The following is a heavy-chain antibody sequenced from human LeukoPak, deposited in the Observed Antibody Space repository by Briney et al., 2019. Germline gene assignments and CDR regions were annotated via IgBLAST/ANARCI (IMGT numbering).Heavy chain of an antibody. CDR2: ISYDGSNK. D-gene: IGHD3-9*01. CDR3: AKDQGEYYDILTGPPAFDP. J-gene: IGHJ5*02. Sequence: GGSLRLSCAASGFTFSSYGMHWVRQAPGKGLEWVAVISYDGSNKYNADSVKGRFTISRDNSKNTLYLQNSLRAEDTAVYYCAKDQGEYYDILTGPPAFDPWGQGTLVTVSS. V-gene: IGHV3-30*18. CDR1: GFTFSSYG.